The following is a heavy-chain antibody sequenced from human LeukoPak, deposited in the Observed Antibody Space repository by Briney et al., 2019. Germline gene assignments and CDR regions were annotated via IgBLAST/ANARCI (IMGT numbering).Heavy chain of an antibody. CDR1: GYTFTSYD. V-gene: IGHV1-8*01. Sequence: ASVKVSCKASGYTFTSYDINWVRQATGQGLEWMGWMNPNSGNTGYAQKFQGRVTMTRNTSISTAYMELSSLRSEDTAVYYCARGRGYVLLWFGESTNDYWGQGTLVTVSS. CDR2: MNPNSGNT. CDR3: ARGRGYVLLWFGESTNDY. J-gene: IGHJ4*02. D-gene: IGHD3-10*01.